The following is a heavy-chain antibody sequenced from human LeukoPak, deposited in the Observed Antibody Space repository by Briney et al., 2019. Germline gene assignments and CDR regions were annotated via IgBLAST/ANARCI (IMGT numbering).Heavy chain of an antibody. J-gene: IGHJ3*02. D-gene: IGHD6-19*01. CDR2: INPNSGGT. CDR1: GYTFTGYY. V-gene: IGHV1-2*06. Sequence: ASVTVSCTASGYTFTGYYMHWVRQAPGQGLEWMGRINPNSGGTNYAQKFQGRVTMTRDTSISTAYMELSRLRSDDTAVYYCARGPRLDSSGWYYGAFDIWGQGTMVTVSS. CDR3: ARGPRLDSSGWYYGAFDI.